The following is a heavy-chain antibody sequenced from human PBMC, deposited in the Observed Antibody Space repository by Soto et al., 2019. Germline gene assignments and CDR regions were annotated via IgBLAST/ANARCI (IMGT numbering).Heavy chain of an antibody. V-gene: IGHV1-18*04. CDR1: GYTFTNYG. CDR2: INPYNANT. D-gene: IGHD2-8*01. J-gene: IGHJ5*02. CDR3: ARDSTSPSCTSLGCPRGGWFDP. Sequence: QVQLVQSGAEVKEPGASVKVSCKASGYTFTNYGISWVRQAPGQGPEWMGWINPYNANTYYAQKVEGRVTMTTDTSTSTAYMELTSLTSDDPAVYYCARDSTSPSCTSLGCPRGGWFDPWGQGTLLTVSS.